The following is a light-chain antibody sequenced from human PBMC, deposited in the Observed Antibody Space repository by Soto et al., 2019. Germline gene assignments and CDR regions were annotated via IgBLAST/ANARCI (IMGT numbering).Light chain of an antibody. CDR1: QRMISN. J-gene: IGKJ4*01. V-gene: IGKV3-15*01. CDR3: QQYKNWLALT. CDR2: GAS. Sequence: EIVMAHSPSTLSVSAVERATLACGASQRMISNLAWYQQKPGQAPRLLIYGASTRATGIPARFSGSGSGTEFTLTISSLQSEDSAVYYCQQYKNWLALTFGGGTKVDIK.